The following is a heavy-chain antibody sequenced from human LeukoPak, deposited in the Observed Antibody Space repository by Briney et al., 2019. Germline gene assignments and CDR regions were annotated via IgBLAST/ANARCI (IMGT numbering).Heavy chain of an antibody. CDR2: LYYSGST. CDR1: GVSISSNGYY. CDR3: SRLYCTSSSCGRFDP. Sequence: TSETLSLTCTVSGVSISSNGYYWAWIRQPPGEGLEWIGTLYYSGSTYFKPALKSRVAISVDTSKNRFSLRLTSVTAADSAVYYCSRLYCTSSSCGRFDPWGQGSMVTVSS. J-gene: IGHJ5*02. V-gene: IGHV4-39*02. D-gene: IGHD2-2*01.